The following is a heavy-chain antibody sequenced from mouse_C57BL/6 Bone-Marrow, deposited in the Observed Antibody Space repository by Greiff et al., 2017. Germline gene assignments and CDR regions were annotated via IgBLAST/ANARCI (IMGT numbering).Heavy chain of an antibody. CDR3: ARVDY. J-gene: IGHJ4*01. Sequence: EVQLVESGGGLVKPGGSLKLSCAASGFPFSDYGMHWVRQAPEKGLEGVAYISSGSSTIYYAYTVKGRFTISRYNAKNTLFLQMTSLRSGDTAMYYCARVDYWGQGTSVTVSS. V-gene: IGHV5-17*01. CDR1: GFPFSDYG. CDR2: ISSGSSTI.